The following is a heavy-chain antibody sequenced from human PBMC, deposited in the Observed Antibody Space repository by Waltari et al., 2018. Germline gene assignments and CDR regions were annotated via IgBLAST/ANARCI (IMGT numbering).Heavy chain of an antibody. CDR2: IYYSGST. CDR1: GGSISSSSYY. J-gene: IGHJ3*02. V-gene: IGHV4-39*07. Sequence: QLQLQESGPGLVKPSETLSLTCTVSGGSISSSSYYWGWIRQPPGKGRAWIGSIYYSGSTYYNPSLKSRVTISVDTSKNQFSLKLSSVTAADTAVYYCARRPPYSSGMMLGWLGAFDIWGQGTMVTVSS. D-gene: IGHD6-19*01. CDR3: ARRPPYSSGMMLGWLGAFDI.